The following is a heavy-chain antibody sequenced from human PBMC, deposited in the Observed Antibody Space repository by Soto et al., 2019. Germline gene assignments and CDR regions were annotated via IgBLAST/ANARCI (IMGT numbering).Heavy chain of an antibody. D-gene: IGHD3-22*01. Sequence: PSETLSLTCIVSGDSISSYYWSWIRQPPGKGLEWIGYIYYSGSTNYNPSLKSRVTISVDTSKNQFSLKLSSVTAADTAVYYCAKQYYDSSDYYYQWWFDPWGQGTLVTVSS. V-gene: IGHV4-59*01. CDR2: IYYSGST. CDR1: GDSISSYY. J-gene: IGHJ5*02. CDR3: AKQYYDSSDYYYQWWFDP.